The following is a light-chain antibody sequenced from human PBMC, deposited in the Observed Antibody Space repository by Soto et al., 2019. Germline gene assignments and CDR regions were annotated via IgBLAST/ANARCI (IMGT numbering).Light chain of an antibody. Sequence: IQLTQFPSSLSASVGDRVTITCRASQGVSSHLAWHQQKPGKAPKLLIYEVSTLQSGVPSRFSGSGSGTDFTLTISSLQPEDFATYYCQQLNSYPSITFGQGRRLEIK. J-gene: IGKJ5*01. CDR1: QGVSSH. CDR3: QQLNSYPSIT. V-gene: IGKV1-9*01. CDR2: EVS.